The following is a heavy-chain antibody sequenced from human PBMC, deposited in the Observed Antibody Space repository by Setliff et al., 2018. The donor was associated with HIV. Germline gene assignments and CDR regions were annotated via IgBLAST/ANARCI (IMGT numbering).Heavy chain of an antibody. CDR2: IYHSGST. D-gene: IGHD6-13*01. V-gene: IGHV4-4*02. Sequence: PSETLSLTCAVSGGSISSDNWWTWVRQAPGKGLEWIGEIYHSGSTSYNPSLKIRVSISVDTSKNQFSLRLSSVTAADSAVYYCARRIAAAGTKGCFDYWGQGTLVTVSS. CDR1: GGSISSDNW. J-gene: IGHJ4*02. CDR3: ARRIAAAGTKGCFDY.